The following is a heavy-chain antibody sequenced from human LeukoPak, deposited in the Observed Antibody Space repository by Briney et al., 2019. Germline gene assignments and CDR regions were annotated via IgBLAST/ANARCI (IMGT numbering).Heavy chain of an antibody. D-gene: IGHD3-22*01. CDR3: IRDWYSYDSLDI. CDR2: IRSKAYGGTT. CDR1: GFTFGDYA. V-gene: IGHV3-49*03. J-gene: IGHJ3*02. Sequence: GGSLRLSCTASGFTFGDYAMSWFRQAPGKGLEWVGFIRSKAYGGTTEYAASVKCRFTISRDDSKSIAYLQMNSLKTEDTAVYYCIRDWYSYDSLDIWGQGTMVTVSS.